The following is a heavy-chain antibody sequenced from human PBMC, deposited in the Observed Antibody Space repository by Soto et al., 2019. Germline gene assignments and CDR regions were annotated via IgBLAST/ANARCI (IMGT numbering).Heavy chain of an antibody. D-gene: IGHD3-10*01. V-gene: IGHV4-31*03. Sequence: QVQLQESGPGLVKPSQTLSLTCTVSGGSISSGGYYWSWIRQHPGKGLEWIGYIYYSGSTYYNPSRKSRVTISVDTSKNQFSLKLSSVTAADTAVYYCARGGSFGELLSVFDYWGQGTLVTVSS. CDR2: IYYSGST. CDR3: ARGGSFGELLSVFDY. CDR1: GGSISSGGYY. J-gene: IGHJ4*02.